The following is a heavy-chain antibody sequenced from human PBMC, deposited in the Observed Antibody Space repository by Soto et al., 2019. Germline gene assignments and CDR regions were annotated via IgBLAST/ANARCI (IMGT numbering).Heavy chain of an antibody. V-gene: IGHV1-2*04. CDR1: GYTFTGYY. CDR3: ARKDAIAAAGTAYYYYYGMDV. D-gene: IGHD6-13*01. CDR2: INPNSGGT. J-gene: IGHJ6*02. Sequence: DSLQVSCKASGYTFTGYYMHWVRQAPGQGLEWMGWINPNSGGTNYAQKFQGWVTMTRDTSISTAYMELSRLRSDDTAVYYCARKDAIAAAGTAYYYYYGMDVWGQGTTVTVSS.